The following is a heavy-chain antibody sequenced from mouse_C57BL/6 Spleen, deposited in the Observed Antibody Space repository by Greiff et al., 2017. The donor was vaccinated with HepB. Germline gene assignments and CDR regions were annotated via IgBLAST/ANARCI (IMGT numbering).Heavy chain of an antibody. CDR3: AKDLYYSNSYWYFDV. CDR1: GFSLTSYG. J-gene: IGHJ1*03. V-gene: IGHV2-5*01. D-gene: IGHD2-5*01. Sequence: VQLQQSGPGLVQPSQSLSITCTVSGFSLTSYGVHWVRQSPGKGLEWLGVIWRGGSTDYNAAFMSRLSITKDNSKSQVFFKMNSLQADDTAIYYCAKDLYYSNSYWYFDVWGTGTTVTVSS. CDR2: IWRGGST.